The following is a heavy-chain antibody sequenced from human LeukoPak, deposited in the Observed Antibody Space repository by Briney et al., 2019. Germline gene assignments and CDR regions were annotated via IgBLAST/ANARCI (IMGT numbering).Heavy chain of an antibody. V-gene: IGHV3-23*01. D-gene: IGHD3-3*01. CDR3: ARETYYDFWSGYYNGWFDP. J-gene: IGHJ5*02. CDR1: GFTFSSYA. Sequence: GGSLRLSCAASGFTFSSYAMSWVRQAPGKGLEWVSAISGSGGSTYYADSVKGRFTISRDNAKNTLYLQMNSLRAEDTAVYYCARETYYDFWSGYYNGWFDPWGQGTLVTVSS. CDR2: ISGSGGST.